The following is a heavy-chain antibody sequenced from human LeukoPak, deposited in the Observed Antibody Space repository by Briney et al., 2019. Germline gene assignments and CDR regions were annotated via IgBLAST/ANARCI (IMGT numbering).Heavy chain of an antibody. Sequence: VASVKVSCKASGYTFTGYYMHWVRQAPGQGLEWMGWINPNSGGTNYAQKFQGWVTMTRDTSISTAYMELSRLRSDDTAVYYCARGGIARELPYYFDYWGQGTLVTVSS. J-gene: IGHJ4*02. V-gene: IGHV1-2*04. CDR2: INPNSGGT. CDR3: ARGGIARELPYYFDY. CDR1: GYTFTGYY. D-gene: IGHD1-26*01.